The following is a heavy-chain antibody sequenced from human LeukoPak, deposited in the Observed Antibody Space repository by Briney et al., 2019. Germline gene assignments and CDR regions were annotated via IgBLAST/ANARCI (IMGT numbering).Heavy chain of an antibody. Sequence: SQTLSLTCAISGDSVSSNSAAWNWIRQSPSRGLEWLGRTYYRSKWYNDYAVSVKSRITINPDTSKNQFFMQLNSVTPEDTAVYYCARDLSVRPIEQLPSYANWFDPWGQGTLVTVSS. CDR3: ARDLSVRPIEQLPSYANWFDP. D-gene: IGHD6-13*01. CDR2: TYYRSKWYN. J-gene: IGHJ5*02. CDR1: GDSVSSNSAA. V-gene: IGHV6-1*01.